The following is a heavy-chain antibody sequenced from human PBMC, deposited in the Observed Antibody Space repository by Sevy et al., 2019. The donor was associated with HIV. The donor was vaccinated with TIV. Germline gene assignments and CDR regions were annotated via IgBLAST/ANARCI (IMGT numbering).Heavy chain of an antibody. J-gene: IGHJ6*02. Sequence: ASVKVSCKASGYSFTTYSISWVRQAPGQGLEWMGWIGAYDGNTKYAQKFEGRVTVTKDTSTNTGYLEVRSLRSDDTAVYYCARDYGDVYYGMDVWGQGTTVTVSS. D-gene: IGHD4-17*01. CDR3: ARDYGDVYYGMDV. CDR1: GYSFTTYS. V-gene: IGHV1-18*04. CDR2: IGAYDGNT.